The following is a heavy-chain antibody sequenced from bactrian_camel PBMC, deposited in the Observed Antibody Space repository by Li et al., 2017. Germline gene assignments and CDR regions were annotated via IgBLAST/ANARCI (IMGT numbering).Heavy chain of an antibody. D-gene: IGHD4*01. CDR1: GFTVEGHC. V-gene: IGHV3S1*01. Sequence: HVQLVESGGDSVQAGGSLRLFCATSGFTVEGHCVAWFRQAPGKEREGVAALYAGFGITYYSNSVEGRFTISQHSANTVYLQMDSLEPEDTGMYFCAAKATDCPQWNAYFYFGQGTQVTVS. CDR2: LYAGFGIT. J-gene: IGHJ4*01. CDR3: AAKATDCPQWNAYFY.